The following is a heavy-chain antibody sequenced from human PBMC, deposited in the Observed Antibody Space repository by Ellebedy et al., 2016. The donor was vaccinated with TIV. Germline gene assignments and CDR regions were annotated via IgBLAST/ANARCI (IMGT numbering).Heavy chain of an antibody. D-gene: IGHD3-10*01. J-gene: IGHJ5*02. CDR2: INPRGGGA. CDR1: GLTLINYF. V-gene: IGHV1-46*01. CDR3: AGSRRALYGSGTVALP. Sequence: ASVKVSXXASGLTLINYFMHWVRQAPGQGLEWLGIINPRGGGATCAQKFQGRLTMSTDTSTSTVYMELSSLISDDTAVYYCAGSRRALYGSGTVALPWGLGTLVTVSS.